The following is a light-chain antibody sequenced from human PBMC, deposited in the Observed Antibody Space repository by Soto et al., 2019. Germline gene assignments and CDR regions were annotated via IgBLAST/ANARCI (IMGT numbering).Light chain of an antibody. CDR2: DVS. CDR1: SSDVGVYNY. Sequence: SVLTQPASVSGSPGQSITISCTGTSSDVGVYNYVSWYQQHPGKAAKLMIYDVSNRPSGVSNRFSGSKSGNTASLTISGLQAEDEADYYCSSYTSSSTYVFGPGTKVT. V-gene: IGLV2-14*01. CDR3: SSYTSSSTYV. J-gene: IGLJ1*01.